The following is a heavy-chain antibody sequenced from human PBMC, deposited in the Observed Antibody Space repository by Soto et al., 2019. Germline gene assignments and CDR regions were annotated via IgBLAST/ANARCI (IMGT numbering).Heavy chain of an antibody. CDR3: ARLIGLCFEYSSSPALYSYYGMDV. J-gene: IGHJ6*02. D-gene: IGHD6-6*01. CDR1: GYSFTSYW. V-gene: IGHV5-10-1*01. Sequence: PGESMKISCKGSGYSFTSYWISWVRQMPGKGLEWMGRIDPSDSYTNYSPSFQGHVTNSADKSISTVYLQWFSLKASDTAMYYCARLIGLCFEYSSSPALYSYYGMDVWGQGTTVTV. CDR2: IDPSDSYT.